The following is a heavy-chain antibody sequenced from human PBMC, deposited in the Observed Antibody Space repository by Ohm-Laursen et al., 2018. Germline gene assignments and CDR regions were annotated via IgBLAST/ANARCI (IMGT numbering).Heavy chain of an antibody. V-gene: IGHV3-23*01. CDR1: GFTFSTYP. CDR2: ISESGDIT. CDR3: ARGGYSSSRFDP. Sequence: SLRLSCTASGFTFSTYPMSWVRQAPGKGLEWVAVISESGDITNYADSVKGRFTISRDNAKNTLYLQMNSLRAEDTAVYHCARGGYSSSRFDPWGQGTLVTVSS. J-gene: IGHJ5*02. D-gene: IGHD6-13*01.